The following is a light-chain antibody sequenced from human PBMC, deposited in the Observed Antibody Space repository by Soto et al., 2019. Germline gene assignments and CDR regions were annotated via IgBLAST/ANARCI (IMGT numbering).Light chain of an antibody. Sequence: IQMNHSPSSVSANIGDRVTITCRASQSISTYVNWYQQKPGKAPNLLIYTASSLESGVPSRFSGSGSGTDFTLTISSLQPEDFATYYCQQYSDYSSFCHVSKVDNK. J-gene: IGKJ1*01. V-gene: IGKV1-39*01. CDR2: TAS. CDR3: QQYSDYSS. CDR1: QSISTY.